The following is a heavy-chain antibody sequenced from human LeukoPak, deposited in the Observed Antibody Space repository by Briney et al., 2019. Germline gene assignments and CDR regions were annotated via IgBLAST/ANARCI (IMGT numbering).Heavy chain of an antibody. V-gene: IGHV1-18*01. J-gene: IGHJ6*02. D-gene: IGHD3-3*01. CDR3: AREYYDFWSGYYSHYYYGMDV. Sequence: GASVKVSCKASGYTFTSYGISWVRRAPGQGLEWMGWISAYNGNTNYAQKLQGGVTMTTDTSTSTAYMELRSLRSDDTAVYYCAREYYDFWSGYYSHYYYGMDVWGQGTTVTVSS. CDR1: GYTFTSYG. CDR2: ISAYNGNT.